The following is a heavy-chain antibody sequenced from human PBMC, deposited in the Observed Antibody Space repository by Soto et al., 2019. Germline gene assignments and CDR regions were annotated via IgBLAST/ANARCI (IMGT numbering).Heavy chain of an antibody. J-gene: IGHJ6*02. CDR2: INPNSGDT. Sequence: ASVKGSCKASGYTFTGYYVHGVRQAPGQGLVWMGWINPNSGDTYLAQRFQGRVTMNRDTSIGTAYMELRGLTSDDTAEYYCAKGGAIVAAGTRVYLYNAMDVWGQGTTVTVSS. V-gene: IGHV1-2*02. CDR1: GYTFTGYY. CDR3: AKGGAIVAAGTRVYLYNAMDV. D-gene: IGHD1-26*01.